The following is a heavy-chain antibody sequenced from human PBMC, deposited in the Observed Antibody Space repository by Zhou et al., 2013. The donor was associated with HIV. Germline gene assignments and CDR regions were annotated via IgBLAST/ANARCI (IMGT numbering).Heavy chain of an antibody. CDR1: GGTFSSYA. CDR2: IIPILGIA. CDR3: ATPRRSNSSRLSMDV. J-gene: IGHJ6*04. V-gene: IGHV1-69*04. Sequence: QVQLVQSGAEVKKPGSSVKVSCKASGGTFSSYAISWVRQAPGQGLEWMGRIIPILGIANYAQKFQGRVTITADKSTSTAYMELSSLRSEDTAVYYCATPRRSNSSRLSMDVWGKGTTVTVSS. D-gene: IGHD4-4*01.